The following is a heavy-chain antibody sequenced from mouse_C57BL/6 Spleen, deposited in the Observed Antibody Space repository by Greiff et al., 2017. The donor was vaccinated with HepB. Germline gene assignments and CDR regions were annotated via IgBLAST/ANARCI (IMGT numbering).Heavy chain of an antibody. V-gene: IGHV1-26*01. CDR2: INPNNGGT. CDR1: GYTFTDYY. CDR3: ARLLGRDYFDY. D-gene: IGHD4-1*01. J-gene: IGHJ2*01. Sequence: VQLQQSGPELVKPGASVKISCKASGYTFTDYYMNWVKQSHGKSLEWIGDINPNNGGTSYNQKFKGKATLTVDKSSSTAYMELRSLTSEDSAVYYCARLLGRDYFDYWGQGTTLTVSS.